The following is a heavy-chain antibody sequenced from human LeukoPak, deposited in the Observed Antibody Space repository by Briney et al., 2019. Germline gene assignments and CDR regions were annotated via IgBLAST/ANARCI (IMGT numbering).Heavy chain of an antibody. CDR1: GYAFTSYG. V-gene: IGHV1-46*01. Sequence: GASVKVSCKASGYAFTSYGISWVRQAPGQGLEWMGIINPSGDNTWYAQKFQGRVTMTRDMATSTDYMEVSSLRSEDTAVYYCARDPLGYEGPFDIWGQGTMVTVSS. CDR3: ARDPLGYEGPFDI. D-gene: IGHD2-2*01. J-gene: IGHJ3*02. CDR2: INPSGDNT.